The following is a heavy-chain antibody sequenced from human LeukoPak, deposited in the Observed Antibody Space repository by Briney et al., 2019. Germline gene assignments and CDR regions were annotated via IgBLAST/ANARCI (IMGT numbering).Heavy chain of an antibody. Sequence: GGSLRLSCAASGFTFSDYYMNWIRQAPGKGLEWVSYIRSGGSTIYYADSVKGRFTISRDNAKNSLYLQMNSLRAGDTAVYYCARDRDYGAGSDYWGQGTLVTVSS. D-gene: IGHD4-17*01. V-gene: IGHV3-11*01. J-gene: IGHJ4*02. CDR3: ARDRDYGAGSDY. CDR2: IRSGGSTI. CDR1: GFTFSDYY.